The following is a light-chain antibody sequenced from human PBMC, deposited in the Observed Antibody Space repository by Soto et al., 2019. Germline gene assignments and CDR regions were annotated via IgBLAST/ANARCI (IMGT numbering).Light chain of an antibody. CDR3: QQYNSYPDP. V-gene: IGKV1-5*01. CDR2: DAS. J-gene: IGKJ5*01. CDR1: QSISSW. Sequence: DIQMTQSPSTLSASVGDRVTITCRASQSISSWLAWYQQKPGKAPKLLIYDASSLESGGPSRFSGSGSGTEFTLTISRLQPDDFARYYCQQYNSYPDPFGQGTRLEIK.